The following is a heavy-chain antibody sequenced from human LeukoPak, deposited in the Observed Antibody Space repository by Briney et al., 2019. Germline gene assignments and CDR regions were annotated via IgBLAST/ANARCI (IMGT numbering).Heavy chain of an antibody. D-gene: IGHD3-22*01. CDR3: ARDRYYDSSGYYYFFDY. CDR1: GFTFSSYE. V-gene: IGHV3-30*02. J-gene: IGHJ4*02. CDR2: IRYDGSNK. Sequence: GGSLRLSCAASGFTFSSYEMNWVRQAPGKGLEWVAFIRYDGSNKYYADSVKGRFTISRDNSKNTLYLQMNSLRAEDTAVYYCARDRYYDSSGYYYFFDYWGQGTLVTVSS.